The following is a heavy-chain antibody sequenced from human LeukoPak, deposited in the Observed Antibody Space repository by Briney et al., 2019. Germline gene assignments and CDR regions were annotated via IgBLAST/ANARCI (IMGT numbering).Heavy chain of an antibody. CDR2: ISYDGSNK. Sequence: GGSLRLSCAASGFTFSSYAMHWVRQAPGKGLEWVAVISYDGSNKYYADSVKGRFTISRDNSKNTLYLQMNSLRAEDTAVYYCAKDSGLNWFDPWGQGTLVTVSS. J-gene: IGHJ5*02. V-gene: IGHV3-30*04. CDR1: GFTFSSYA. CDR3: AKDSGLNWFDP. D-gene: IGHD6-25*01.